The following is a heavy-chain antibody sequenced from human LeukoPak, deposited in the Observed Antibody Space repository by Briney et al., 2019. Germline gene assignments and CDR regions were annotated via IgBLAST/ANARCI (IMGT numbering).Heavy chain of an antibody. J-gene: IGHJ4*02. CDR3: ARGGGVTYYDSTGYLWYFDY. D-gene: IGHD3-22*01. V-gene: IGHV4-59*01. CDR2: IYYSGST. CDR1: GGSISSYY. Sequence: SETLSLTCTVSGGSISSYYWGWIRQPPGKGLEWIGYIYYSGSTEFNPSLKSRVTISVDTSKNQFSLKLSSVTAADTAVYYCARGGGVTYYDSTGYLWYFDYWGQGTLVTVSS.